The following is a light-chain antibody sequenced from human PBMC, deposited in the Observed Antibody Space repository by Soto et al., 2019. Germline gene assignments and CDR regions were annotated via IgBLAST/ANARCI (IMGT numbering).Light chain of an antibody. J-gene: IGLJ2*01. Sequence: QLVLTQSPSASASLGASVKLTCTLSSGHSNYAIAWHQQQPEKGPRFLMKLNSDGSHSKGDGIPDRCSGSSSGAERYLTISALQSEDEADYYCQTWVTGIHIFGGGTKVTVL. CDR3: QTWVTGIHI. CDR1: SGHSNYA. CDR2: LNSDGSH. V-gene: IGLV4-69*01.